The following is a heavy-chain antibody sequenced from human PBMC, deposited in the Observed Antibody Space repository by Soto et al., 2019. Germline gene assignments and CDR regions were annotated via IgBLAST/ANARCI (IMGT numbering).Heavy chain of an antibody. CDR3: AKLSCTSSTCYFPGWFDP. J-gene: IGHJ5*02. CDR1: GDSISGGASF. Sequence: SETLSLTCTVSGDSISGGASFWSWIRQPPGKGLEWIANVYYSGSSYYNPPLKSRLTISVDTTKNQFSLQLKSMTAADTAVYYCAKLSCTSSTCYFPGWFDPWGQGTLVTVSS. CDR2: VYYSGSS. D-gene: IGHD2-2*01. V-gene: IGHV4-31*03.